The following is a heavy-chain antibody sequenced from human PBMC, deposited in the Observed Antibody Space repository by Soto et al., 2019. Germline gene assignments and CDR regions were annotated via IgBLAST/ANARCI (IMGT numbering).Heavy chain of an antibody. Sequence: SETLSLTCTVSGGSISSYYCSWIRQPPGKGLAWIGYIYYSGSTIYNPSFKSRVTISVDTSKNQFSLELSSVTAADTAVYYCARQGGYDYFDYWGQGTLVTVSS. D-gene: IGHD5-12*01. CDR1: GGSISSYY. J-gene: IGHJ4*02. CDR3: ARQGGYDYFDY. CDR2: IYYSGST. V-gene: IGHV4-59*08.